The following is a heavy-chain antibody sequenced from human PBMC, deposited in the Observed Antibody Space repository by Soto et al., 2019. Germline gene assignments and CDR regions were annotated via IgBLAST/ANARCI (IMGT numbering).Heavy chain of an antibody. D-gene: IGHD3-3*01. CDR2: ISAYNGNT. Sequence: ASVKVSCKASGYTFTSYGISWVRQAPGQGLEWMGWISAYNGNTNYAQKLQGRVTMTTDTSTSTACMELRSLRSDDTAVYYCARDHYDFWSGYYVDYWGQGTLVTVSS. J-gene: IGHJ4*02. CDR1: GYTFTSYG. V-gene: IGHV1-18*01. CDR3: ARDHYDFWSGYYVDY.